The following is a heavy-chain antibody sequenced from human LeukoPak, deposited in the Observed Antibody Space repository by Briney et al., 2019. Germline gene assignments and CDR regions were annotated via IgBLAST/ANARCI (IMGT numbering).Heavy chain of an antibody. Sequence: SETLSLTCTVSGGSISSGPYYWGWIRQPPGKGLEWIGNIYYGENTYYNPSLKIRVTIYIDTSKNQFYLKLSSLTAADTAVYYCARRDDSSGYHKIFDYWGPGTLVTVSS. CDR3: ARRDDSSGYHKIFDY. J-gene: IGHJ4*02. CDR2: IYYGENT. CDR1: GGSISSGPYY. V-gene: IGHV4-39*01. D-gene: IGHD3-22*01.